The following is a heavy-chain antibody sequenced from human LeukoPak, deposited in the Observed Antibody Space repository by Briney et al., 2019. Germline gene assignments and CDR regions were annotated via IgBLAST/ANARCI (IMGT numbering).Heavy chain of an antibody. CDR3: AREYYYDSSGYYPPSYYGMDV. V-gene: IGHV1-46*01. Sequence: ASVKVSCTASGYTFTSYYMHWVRQAPGQGFEWMGIINPSGGSTSYAQKFQGRVTMTRDTSTSTVYMELSSLRSEDTAVYYCAREYYYDSSGYYPPSYYGMDVWGQGTTVTVSS. D-gene: IGHD3-22*01. CDR1: GYTFTSYY. CDR2: INPSGGST. J-gene: IGHJ6*02.